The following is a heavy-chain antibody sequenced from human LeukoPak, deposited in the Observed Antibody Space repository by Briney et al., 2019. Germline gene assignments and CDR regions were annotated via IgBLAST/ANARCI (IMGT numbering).Heavy chain of an antibody. V-gene: IGHV3-21*01. CDR2: ISSSSSCI. CDR3: ARGGRITIFGVVIMRVNWFDP. J-gene: IGHJ5*02. D-gene: IGHD3-3*01. Sequence: PGGSLRLSCAASGFTFSSYSMNWVRQAPGKGLEWVSSISSSSSCIYYADSVKGRFTISRDNAKNSLYLQMNSLRAEDTAVYYCARGGRITIFGVVIMRVNWFDPWGQGTLVTVSS. CDR1: GFTFSSYS.